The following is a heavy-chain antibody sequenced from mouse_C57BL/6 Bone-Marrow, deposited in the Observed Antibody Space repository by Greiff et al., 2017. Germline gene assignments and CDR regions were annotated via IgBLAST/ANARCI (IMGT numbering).Heavy chain of an antibody. J-gene: IGHJ4*01. V-gene: IGHV1-82*01. CDR3: ATYDGYYAMDY. Sequence: VKLQESGPELVKPGASVKISCKASGYAFSSSWMNWVKQRPGKGLEWIGRIYPGDGDTNYNGKFKGKATLTADKSSSTAYMQLSSLTSEDSAVYFCATYDGYYAMDYWGQGTSVTVSS. CDR1: GYAFSSSW. CDR2: IYPGDGDT. D-gene: IGHD2-3*01.